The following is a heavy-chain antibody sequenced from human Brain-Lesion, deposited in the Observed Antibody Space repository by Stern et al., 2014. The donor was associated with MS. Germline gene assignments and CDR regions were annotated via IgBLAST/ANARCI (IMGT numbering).Heavy chain of an antibody. J-gene: IGHJ1*01. V-gene: IGHV3-23*04. CDR3: AKWPHHIAVAGTRYFQH. CDR1: GFSFSTYA. Sequence: EVQLVESGGGLVQPGGSLRLSCAASGFSFSTYAMSWVRQTPGKGLQRVSVLSGRGGPPYYAASVKGRFTISRDNSKHTPYLQMDGRRAEDTAGYYCAKWPHHIAVAGTRYFQHWGQGTLVTVSS. D-gene: IGHD6-19*01. CDR2: LSGRGGPP.